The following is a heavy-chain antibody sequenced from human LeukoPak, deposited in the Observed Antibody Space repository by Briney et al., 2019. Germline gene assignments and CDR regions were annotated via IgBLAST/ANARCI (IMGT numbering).Heavy chain of an antibody. J-gene: IGHJ6*02. D-gene: IGHD5-18*01. CDR3: ARVRRGYSIGPKYYGMDV. CDR2: IYSGGST. CDR1: GFTVSSNY. V-gene: IGHV3-53*01. Sequence: GGSLRLSCAASGFTVSSNYMSWVRQAPGKGLGWVSVIYSGGSTYYADSVKGRFTISRDNSKNTLYLQMNSLRAEDTAVYYCARVRRGYSIGPKYYGMDVWGQGTTVTVSS.